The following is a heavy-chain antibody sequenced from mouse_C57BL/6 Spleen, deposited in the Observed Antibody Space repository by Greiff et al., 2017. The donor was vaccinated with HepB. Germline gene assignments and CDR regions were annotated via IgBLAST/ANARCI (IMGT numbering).Heavy chain of an antibody. CDR1: GYAFSSYW. Sequence: QVQLKESGAELVKPGASVKISCKASGYAFSSYWMNWVKQRPGKGLEWIGQIYPGDGDTNYNGKFKGKATLTADKSSSTAYMQLSSLTSEDSAVYFCAREGGGYDEGVFDYWGQGTTLTVSS. CDR2: IYPGDGDT. CDR3: AREGGGYDEGVFDY. D-gene: IGHD2-2*01. V-gene: IGHV1-80*01. J-gene: IGHJ2*01.